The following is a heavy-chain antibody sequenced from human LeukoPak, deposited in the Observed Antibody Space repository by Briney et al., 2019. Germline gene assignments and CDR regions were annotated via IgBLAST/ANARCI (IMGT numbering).Heavy chain of an antibody. D-gene: IGHD3-3*01. V-gene: IGHV1-8*01. Sequence: GASVKVSCKASGYTFTSYDINWVRQATGQGLEWMGWMNHNSGNTGYAQKFQGRVTMTRNTSISTAYMELSSLRSEDTAVYYCARGRSLYYDFWSGYIQDYYYYYGMDVWGQGTTVTVSS. J-gene: IGHJ6*02. CDR3: ARGRSLYYDFWSGYIQDYYYYYGMDV. CDR2: MNHNSGNT. CDR1: GYTFTSYD.